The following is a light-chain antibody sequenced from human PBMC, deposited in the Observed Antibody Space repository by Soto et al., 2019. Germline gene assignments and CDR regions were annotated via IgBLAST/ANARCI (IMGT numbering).Light chain of an antibody. CDR3: QQSYSTLSIT. Sequence: DIQMTQSPSSLSASVGDRVTITCRASESINRHLNWYQQKPGKAPKLLIYAASTVQNGVPSRFSGSGSGTDFTLTISNLQPEDFATYYCQQSYSTLSITVGQGTRLEIK. CDR2: AAS. J-gene: IGKJ5*01. CDR1: ESINRH. V-gene: IGKV1-39*01.